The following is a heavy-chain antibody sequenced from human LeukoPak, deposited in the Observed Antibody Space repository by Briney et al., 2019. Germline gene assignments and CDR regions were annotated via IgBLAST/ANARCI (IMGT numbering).Heavy chain of an antibody. Sequence: ASVTVSCTSSGYTFTYNAMHWVRQTPGQGLEWMGWINPNSGGTILAQQFQGRVSMIRDKSISTAYMELIRLVYDDTAVYYCARERDRTFDYWGQGTLVTVSS. CDR3: ARERDRTFDY. CDR1: GYTFTYNA. V-gene: IGHV1-2*02. D-gene: IGHD1-1*01. J-gene: IGHJ4*02. CDR2: INPNSGGT.